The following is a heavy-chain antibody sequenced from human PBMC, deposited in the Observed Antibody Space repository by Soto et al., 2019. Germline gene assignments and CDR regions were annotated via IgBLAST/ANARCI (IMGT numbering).Heavy chain of an antibody. CDR3: ARSNVVVGSDAFDI. V-gene: IGHV4-34*01. Sequence: SETLSLTCAVYGGSFSGYYGSWIRQPPGKGLEWIGEINHSGSTNYNPSLKSRVTISVDTSKNQFSLKLSSVTAADTAVYYCARSNVVVGSDAFDIWGQGTMVTVSS. D-gene: IGHD2-15*01. J-gene: IGHJ3*02. CDR1: GGSFSGYY. CDR2: INHSGST.